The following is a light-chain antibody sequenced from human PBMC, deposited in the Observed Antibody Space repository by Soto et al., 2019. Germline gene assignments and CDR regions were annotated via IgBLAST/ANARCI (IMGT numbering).Light chain of an antibody. V-gene: IGKV3-11*01. Sequence: IGLTQSPATLSWPRGEISTLSCRARQSVSSYLAWYQQKPCQVPRLLIYAASNRATGIPARFSGSGSGTDFTLTISSLGPEDFAVYYCQQRSNWPLTFGGGTMAEIK. CDR1: QSVSSY. CDR3: QQRSNWPLT. CDR2: AAS. J-gene: IGKJ4*01.